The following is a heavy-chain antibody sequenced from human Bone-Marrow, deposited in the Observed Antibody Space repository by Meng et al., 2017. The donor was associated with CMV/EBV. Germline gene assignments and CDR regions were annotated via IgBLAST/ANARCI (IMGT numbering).Heavy chain of an antibody. V-gene: IGHV3-30*02. CDR2: IRYDGSNK. J-gene: IGHJ6*02. D-gene: IGHD6-19*01. CDR1: GFTFSSYG. Sequence: GESLKISCAASGFTFSSYGMHWVRQAPGKGLEWVAFIRYDGSNKYYADSVKGRFTISRDNSKNTLYLQMNSLRAEDTAVYYCAKDLAVAGIYYYYYGMDVWGQGTTATVSS. CDR3: AKDLAVAGIYYYYYGMDV.